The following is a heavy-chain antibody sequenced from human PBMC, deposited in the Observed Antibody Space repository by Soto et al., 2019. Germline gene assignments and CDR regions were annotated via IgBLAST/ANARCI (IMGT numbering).Heavy chain of an antibody. D-gene: IGHD6-19*01. Sequence: QVQLVESGGGVVQPGRSLRLSCAASGFTFSSYGMHWVRQDPGKGLEWVAVISYDGSNKYYADSVKGRFTISRDKSKNTLYLQMNSLRAEDTAVYYCAKERYSSGWYDFDSWGQGTLVTVSS. CDR1: GFTFSSYG. CDR2: ISYDGSNK. V-gene: IGHV3-30*18. J-gene: IGHJ4*02. CDR3: AKERYSSGWYDFDS.